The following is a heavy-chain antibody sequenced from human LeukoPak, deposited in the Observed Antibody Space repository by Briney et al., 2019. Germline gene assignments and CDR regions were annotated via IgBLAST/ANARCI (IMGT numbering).Heavy chain of an antibody. CDR2: ISSSSSYI. D-gene: IGHD6-13*01. CDR3: ARDSGRYPPPDIAAAGSDY. J-gene: IGHJ4*02. CDR1: GFTFSSYS. Sequence: GGSLRLSCAASGFTFSSYSMNWVRQAPGKGLEWVSSISSSSSYIYYADSVKGRFTISRDNAKNSLYLQMNSLRAEDTAVYYCARDSGRYPPPDIAAAGSDYWGQGTLVTVSS. V-gene: IGHV3-21*01.